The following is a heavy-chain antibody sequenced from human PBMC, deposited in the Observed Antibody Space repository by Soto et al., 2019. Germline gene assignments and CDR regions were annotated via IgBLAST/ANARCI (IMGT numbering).Heavy chain of an antibody. J-gene: IGHJ3*01. CDR3: AKCMQAYWNYDAHHV. D-gene: IGHD1-7*01. CDR1: GFTFSTYS. V-gene: IGHV3-23*01. Sequence: LRLSCAASGFTFSTYSMSWVRQAPGKGLEWVAHITATGGTTYYADSVKGRFTISRDTSRNTLYLQMNSLRAEDTALYYCAKCMQAYWNYDAHHVWGQGTRVTV. CDR2: ITATGGTT.